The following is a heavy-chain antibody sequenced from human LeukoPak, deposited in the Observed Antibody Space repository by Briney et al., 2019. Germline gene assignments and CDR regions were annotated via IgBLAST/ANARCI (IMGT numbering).Heavy chain of an antibody. D-gene: IGHD3-10*01. V-gene: IGHV1-24*01. CDR1: GYTLTELS. Sequence: ASVKVSCKVSGYTLTELSMHWVRQAPGKGLEWMGGFDPEDGETIYAQKFQGRVTMTEDTSTDTAYMELSSLRSEDTAVYYCATSGWRITMVQGVIGNWFDPWGQGTLVTVSS. CDR2: FDPEDGET. CDR3: ATSGWRITMVQGVIGNWFDP. J-gene: IGHJ5*02.